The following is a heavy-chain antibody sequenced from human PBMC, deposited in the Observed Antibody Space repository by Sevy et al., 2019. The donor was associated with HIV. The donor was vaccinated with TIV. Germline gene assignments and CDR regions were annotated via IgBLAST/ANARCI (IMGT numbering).Heavy chain of an antibody. CDR2: IRNKADGYTT. D-gene: IGHD6-13*01. V-gene: IGHV3-72*01. Sequence: GGSLRLSCAASGFTFSDHYMEWVRQAPGKGLEWVGRIRNKADGYTTEYAASVKGRFTISRDDSENSLYLQMNSLKTEDTAGYYCSTHAGIAAAGRVFDYWGQGALVTVSS. CDR3: STHAGIAAAGRVFDY. CDR1: GFTFSDHY. J-gene: IGHJ4*02.